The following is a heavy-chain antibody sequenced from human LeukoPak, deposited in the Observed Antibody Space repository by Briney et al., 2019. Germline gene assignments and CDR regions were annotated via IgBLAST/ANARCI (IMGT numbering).Heavy chain of an antibody. CDR1: GFTVSSNY. CDR3: ARCLSGSYYNSDY. V-gene: IGHV3-21*01. J-gene: IGHJ4*02. Sequence: GGSLRLSCAASGFTVSSNYMSWVRQAPGKGLEWVSSISSSSSYIYYADSVKGRFTISRDNAKNSLYLQMNSLRAEDTAVYYCARCLSGSYYNSDYWGQGTLVTVSS. CDR2: ISSSSSYI. D-gene: IGHD3-10*01.